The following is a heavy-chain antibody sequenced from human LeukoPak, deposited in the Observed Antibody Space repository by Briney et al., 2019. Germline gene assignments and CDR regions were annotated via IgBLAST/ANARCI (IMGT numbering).Heavy chain of an antibody. CDR2: ISAYNGNT. J-gene: IGHJ5*02. V-gene: IGHV1-18*01. CDR1: GYTFTSYG. Sequence: ASVKVSCKASGYTFTSYGISWVRQAPGQGLEWMGWISAYNGNTNYAQKLQGRVTMTTDTSTSTAYMELRSLRSDDTAVYYCASEAGSGYRNWFDPWGQGTLVTVSS. CDR3: ASEAGSGYRNWFDP. D-gene: IGHD3-3*01.